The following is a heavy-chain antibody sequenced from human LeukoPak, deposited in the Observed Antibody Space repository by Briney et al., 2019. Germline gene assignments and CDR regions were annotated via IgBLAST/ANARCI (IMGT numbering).Heavy chain of an antibody. D-gene: IGHD3-3*01. CDR1: GVSISPYY. V-gene: IGHV4-4*09. CDR3: ARLSAAVHLGAFDL. CDR2: IHTSGSN. J-gene: IGHJ3*01. Sequence: SETLSLTCAVSGVSISPYYWAWIRQPPGKGLEWIGYIHTSGSNNQYPSLKSRVTISVDKSKNHFSLRPTSVTAADTAVYYCARLSAAVHLGAFDLWGQGTMVTVSS.